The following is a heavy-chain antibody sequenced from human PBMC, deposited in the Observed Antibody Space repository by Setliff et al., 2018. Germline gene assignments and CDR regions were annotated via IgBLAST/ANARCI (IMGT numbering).Heavy chain of an antibody. D-gene: IGHD1-26*01. CDR1: GGTFSSYA. J-gene: IGHJ6*02. CDR3: ARDREWIVGATYYYYGMDV. Sequence: SVKVSCKASGGTFSSYAISWVRQAPGQGLEWMGGIIPIFGTANYAQKFQGRVAITADESTSTAYMELSSLRSEDTAVYYCARDREWIVGATYYYYGMDVWGQGTTVTVSS. CDR2: IIPIFGTA. V-gene: IGHV1-69*13.